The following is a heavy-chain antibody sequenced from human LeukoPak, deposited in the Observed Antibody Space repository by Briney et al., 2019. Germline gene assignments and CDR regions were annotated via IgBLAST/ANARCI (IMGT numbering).Heavy chain of an antibody. V-gene: IGHV4-59*12. CDR2: IYYSGST. CDR3: ARDPIAVAGTHFDY. D-gene: IGHD6-19*01. CDR1: GGSISSYY. J-gene: IGHJ4*02. Sequence: SETLSLTCTVSGGSISSYYWSWIRQPPGKGLEWIGYIYYSGSTNYNPSLKSRVTISVDTSKNQFSLKLCSVTAADTAVYYCARDPIAVAGTHFDYWGQGTLVTVSS.